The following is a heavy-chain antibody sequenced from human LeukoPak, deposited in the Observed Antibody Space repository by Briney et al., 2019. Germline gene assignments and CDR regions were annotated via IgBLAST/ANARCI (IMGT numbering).Heavy chain of an antibody. CDR2: ICGRGSTK. CDR3: ARDLYYYGSGNYVPGLPAY. V-gene: IGHV3-48*03. D-gene: IGHD3-10*01. CDR1: GFNFNAYE. J-gene: IGHJ4*02. Sequence: GRSLRLSCAASGFNFNAYEMNWVPQAPGKGLVWVSYICGRGSTKYYADSVKGRYTISRDNAENSLYLQKNAVRAEDTAVYYCARDLYYYGSGNYVPGLPAYWGQGTLVTVSS.